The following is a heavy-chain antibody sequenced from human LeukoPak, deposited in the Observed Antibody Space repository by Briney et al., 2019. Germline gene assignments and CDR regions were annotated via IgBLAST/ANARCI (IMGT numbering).Heavy chain of an antibody. CDR1: GFTFTSSA. V-gene: IGHV1-58*01. CDR3: AAEITMIDSFDL. J-gene: IGHJ2*01. CDR2: IVVGSGNT. Sequence: SVKVSCKASGFTFTSSAVQWVRQARGQRLEWIGWIVVGSGNTNYAQKFQERVTITRDMSTSTAYMELSSLRSEDTAVYYCAAEITMIDSFDLWGRGTLVTVPS. D-gene: IGHD3-22*01.